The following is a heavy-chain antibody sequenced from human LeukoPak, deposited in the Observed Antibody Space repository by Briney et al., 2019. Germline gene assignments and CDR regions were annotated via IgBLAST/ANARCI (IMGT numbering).Heavy chain of an antibody. J-gene: IGHJ3*02. CDR2: IYHSGST. CDR1: GGSISSSSYY. CDR3: AKVISSGWYPTDAFDI. Sequence: SETLSLTCTVSGGSISSSSYYWGWIRQPPGKGLEWIGSIYHSGSTYYNPSLKSRVTISVDTSKNQFSLKLSSVTAADTAVYYCAKVISSGWYPTDAFDIWGQGTMVTVSS. D-gene: IGHD6-19*01. V-gene: IGHV4-39*07.